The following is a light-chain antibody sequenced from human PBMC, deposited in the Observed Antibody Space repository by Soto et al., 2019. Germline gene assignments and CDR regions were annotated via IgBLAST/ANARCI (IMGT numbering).Light chain of an antibody. V-gene: IGLV2-14*01. J-gene: IGLJ3*02. CDR1: SSDVGGYNY. CDR2: AVS. CDR3: SSYTTSYTKV. Sequence: QSALTQPASVSGSPGQSITISCTGTSSDVGGYNYVSWYQHHPGKAPKLLIYAVSNRPSGVSNRFSGSKSGNTASLSISGLQAEDEADYYCSSYTTSYTKVFGGGTTLTVL.